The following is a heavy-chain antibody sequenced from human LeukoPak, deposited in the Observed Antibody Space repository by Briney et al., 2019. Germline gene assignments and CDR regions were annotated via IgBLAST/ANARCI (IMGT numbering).Heavy chain of an antibody. V-gene: IGHV4-61*02. D-gene: IGHD7-27*01. CDR2: IYTSGST. CDR1: GGSISSGNYY. Sequence: SETLSLTCTVSGGSISSGNYYWSWIRQPAGKGLEWIGRIYTSGSTNYNPSLKSRVTISVDRSKNQFSLKLSSVTAADTAVYYCASRKLGNDYWGQGTLVTVSS. J-gene: IGHJ4*02. CDR3: ASRKLGNDY.